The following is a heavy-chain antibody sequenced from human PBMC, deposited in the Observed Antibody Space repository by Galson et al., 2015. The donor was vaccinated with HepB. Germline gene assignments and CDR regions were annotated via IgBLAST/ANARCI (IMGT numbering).Heavy chain of an antibody. V-gene: IGHV1-69*02. J-gene: IGHJ3*02. D-gene: IGHD3-22*01. CDR3: ARGGAGRYYDSSGYSPRAFDI. CDR1: GGTFSSYT. CDR2: IIPILGIA. Sequence: SVKVSCKASGGTFSSYTISWVRKAPGQGLEWMGRIIPILGIANYAQKFQGRVTITADKSTSTAYMGLSSLSSEDTAVYYCARGGAGRYYDSSGYSPRAFDIWGQGTMVTVSS.